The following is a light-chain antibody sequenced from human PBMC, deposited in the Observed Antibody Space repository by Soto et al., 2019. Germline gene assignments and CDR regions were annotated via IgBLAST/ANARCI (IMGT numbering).Light chain of an antibody. V-gene: IGLV1-40*01. CDR1: SSNIGAGYD. CDR3: QSYDSSLSGSGV. Sequence: QFALTQPPSLSGPPGQRVTISCTGSSSNIGAGYDVHWYQQLPGTAPKLLIYGNSNRPSGVPDRFSGSKSGTSASLAITGLQAEDEADYYCQSYDSSLSGSGVFGTGTKVTV. CDR2: GNS. J-gene: IGLJ1*01.